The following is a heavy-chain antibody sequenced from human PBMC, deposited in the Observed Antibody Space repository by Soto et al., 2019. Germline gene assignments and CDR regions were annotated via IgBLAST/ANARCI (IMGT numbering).Heavy chain of an antibody. V-gene: IGHV3-66*01. J-gene: IGHJ6*03. Sequence: EVQLVESGGGLVQPGGSLRLSCAASGFTVSSNYMSWVRQAPGKGLEWVSVIYSGGSTYYADSVKGRFTISRDNSKNTLYLQMNSLRAEDTAVYYCARDRRHGGYGDYYYYYMDVWGKGTTVTVSS. CDR1: GFTVSSNY. CDR3: ARDRRHGGYGDYYYYYMDV. CDR2: IYSGGST. D-gene: IGHD5-12*01.